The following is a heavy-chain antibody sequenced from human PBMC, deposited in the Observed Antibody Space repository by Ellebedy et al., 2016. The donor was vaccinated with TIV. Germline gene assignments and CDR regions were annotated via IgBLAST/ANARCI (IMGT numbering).Heavy chain of an antibody. CDR3: ARTYYDFWSGFSAPYYFDY. J-gene: IGHJ4*02. CDR1: GGSISRYY. Sequence: SETLSLTCAVSGGSISRYYWSWIRQPPGKGLEWIGYIYYSGSTNYNPSLKSRLTISLDTSKNQFSLKLSSVTAADTAVYYCARTYYDFWSGFSAPYYFDYWGQGTLVTVSS. CDR2: IYYSGST. D-gene: IGHD3-3*01. V-gene: IGHV4-59*01.